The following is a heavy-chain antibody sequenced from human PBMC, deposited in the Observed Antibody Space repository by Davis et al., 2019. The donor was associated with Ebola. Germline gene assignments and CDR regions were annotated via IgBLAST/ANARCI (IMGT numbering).Heavy chain of an antibody. Sequence: ASVKVSCKASGYSFTNYAIHWVRQAPGQRLEWMGWINAGNGNTEYSQKFQGRVTITRDTSASTAYMELSSMRSEDTAVYFCARDEFDYWGQGTLVTVSS. V-gene: IGHV1-3*01. CDR3: ARDEFDY. CDR2: INAGNGNT. J-gene: IGHJ4*02. CDR1: GYSFTNYA.